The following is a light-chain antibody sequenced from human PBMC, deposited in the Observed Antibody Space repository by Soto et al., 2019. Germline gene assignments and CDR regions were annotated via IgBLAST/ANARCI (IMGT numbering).Light chain of an antibody. V-gene: IGLV1-51*01. CDR3: ATWDGSLPGEV. CDR1: SSNIGNNY. CDR2: DNN. J-gene: IGLJ2*01. Sequence: QSVLTQSPSVSAAPGQKVTISCSGSSSNIGNNYVSWYQQLPGTAPKLLIYDNNKRPSGIPDRFSGSKSGPSGTLDITGLQTGDEADYYCATWDGSLPGEVFGGGTKVTV.